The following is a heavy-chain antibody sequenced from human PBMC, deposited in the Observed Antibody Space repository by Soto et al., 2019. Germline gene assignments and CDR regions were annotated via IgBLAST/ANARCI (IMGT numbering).Heavy chain of an antibody. Sequence: TSETLSLTCAVSGGPFNGVYWSWIRQPPGKGLEWIGGVNHRGSANYNPSLESRVTMSVDTSKNQFSLKLTSVTAADSAVYYCARDAFCGSGTCRVGHWFDPWGQGTLVTVSS. CDR3: ARDAFCGSGTCRVGHWFDP. CDR2: VNHRGSA. CDR1: GGPFNGVY. D-gene: IGHD2-21*01. V-gene: IGHV4-34*01. J-gene: IGHJ5*02.